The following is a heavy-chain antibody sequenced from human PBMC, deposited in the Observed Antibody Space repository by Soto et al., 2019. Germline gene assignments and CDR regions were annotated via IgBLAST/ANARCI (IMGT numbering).Heavy chain of an antibody. V-gene: IGHV3-23*01. CDR1: GFTFSSYA. D-gene: IGHD6-6*01. Sequence: GGSLRLSCAASGFTFSSYAMSWVRQAPGKGLEWVSAISGSGGSTYYADSVKGRFTISRDNSKNTLYLQMNSLRAEDTAVYYCAKDWLYEYSSSSWFDPWGQGTLVTVSS. CDR3: AKDWLYEYSSSSWFDP. CDR2: ISGSGGST. J-gene: IGHJ5*02.